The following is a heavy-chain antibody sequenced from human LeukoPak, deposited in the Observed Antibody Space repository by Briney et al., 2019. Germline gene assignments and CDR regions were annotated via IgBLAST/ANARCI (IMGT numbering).Heavy chain of an antibody. CDR2: IYHTGST. V-gene: IGHV4-4*02. J-gene: IGHJ4*02. CDR1: GGSISSINW. D-gene: IGHD3-9*01. Sequence: PSETLSLTCAVSGGSISSINWWSWVRQAPGKGLEWIGEIYHTGSTNYNPSLKSRVTISVDTSKNQFSLKLSSVTAADTAVYYCARTILTGYYIDYWGQGTLVTVSS. CDR3: ARTILTGYYIDY.